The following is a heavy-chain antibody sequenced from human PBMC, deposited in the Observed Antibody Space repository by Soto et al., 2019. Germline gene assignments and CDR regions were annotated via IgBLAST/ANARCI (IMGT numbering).Heavy chain of an antibody. CDR2: IYYSGST. CDR3: AGQGIAVAGPYWYFEL. J-gene: IGHJ2*01. CDR1: GGSVISGGDY. V-gene: IGHV4-31*03. Sequence: QVQLQESGPGLVKPSQTLSLTRTVSGGSVISGGDYWSWIRQHPGKGLEWIGLIYYSGSTYYNPSLKSRITMSVDTSKNQFSLRLTSVTAADTGVYYCAGQGIAVAGPYWYFELWGRGTLVTVSS. D-gene: IGHD6-19*01.